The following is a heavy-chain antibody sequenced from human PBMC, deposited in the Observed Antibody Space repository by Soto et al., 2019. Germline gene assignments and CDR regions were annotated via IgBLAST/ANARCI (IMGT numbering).Heavy chain of an antibody. CDR1: GYTFTIYY. J-gene: IGHJ4*02. CDR3: ARSRDRFDY. V-gene: IGHV1-46*01. CDR2: INPSGGST. Sequence: ASVKVSCKASGYTFTIYYMHWVRQAPGQGLEWMGIINPSGGSTSYAQMFQGRVTMTRDTSTSTVYMELSSLRSEDTTIYYCARSRDRFDYWGQGTLVTVSS.